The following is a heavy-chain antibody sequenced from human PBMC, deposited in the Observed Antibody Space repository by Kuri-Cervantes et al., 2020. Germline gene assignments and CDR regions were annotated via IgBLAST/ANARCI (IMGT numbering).Heavy chain of an antibody. CDR2: INPNSGGT. V-gene: IGHV1-2*02. CDR1: GYSFSDYY. Sequence: ASVKVSCKASGYSFSDYYVHWVRQAPGQGLEWMGWINPNSGGTNYAQKFQGRVTMTRDTSISTAYMELSRLRSDDTAVYYCARAAAYDFWSGTSPWFDPWGQGTLVTVSS. CDR3: ARAAAYDFWSGTSPWFDP. J-gene: IGHJ5*02. D-gene: IGHD3-3*01.